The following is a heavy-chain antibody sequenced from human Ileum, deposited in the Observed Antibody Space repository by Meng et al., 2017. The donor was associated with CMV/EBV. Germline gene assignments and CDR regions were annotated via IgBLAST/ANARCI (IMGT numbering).Heavy chain of an antibody. D-gene: IGHD2-2*02. V-gene: IGHV3-23*03. J-gene: IGHJ4*02. Sequence: GESLKISCSASGFAFSKYSMNWVRLAPGKGLEWLSIIHYTGRTTYYADSVKGRFIISRDNSRSVLYLEMNSLRVEDTAVYYCAKDRTPDSRYNFDRWGQGILVTVSS. CDR3: AKDRTPDSRYNFDR. CDR2: IHYTGRTT. CDR1: GFAFSKYS.